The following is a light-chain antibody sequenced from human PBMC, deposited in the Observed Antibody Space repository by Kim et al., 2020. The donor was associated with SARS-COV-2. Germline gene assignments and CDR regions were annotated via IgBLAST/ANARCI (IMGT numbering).Light chain of an antibody. Sequence: DIQMTQSPSSLSASVGDRVTITCLASQDISNSLNWYQHKPGEPPKLLIYEATNLETGVPIRFSGSTSVTDFTFTISSLQPEDIATYYCQQYDDVPFTFGGGTKVEIK. V-gene: IGKV1-33*01. CDR1: QDISNS. J-gene: IGKJ4*01. CDR3: QQYDDVPFT. CDR2: EAT.